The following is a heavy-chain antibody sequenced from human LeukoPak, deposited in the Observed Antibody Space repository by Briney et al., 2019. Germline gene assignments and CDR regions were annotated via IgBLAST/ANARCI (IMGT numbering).Heavy chain of an antibody. D-gene: IGHD2-15*01. CDR2: INHSGST. J-gene: IGHJ3*02. Sequence: PSETLSLTCAVYGGSFSGYYWSWIRQPPGKGLEWIGEINHSGSTNYNPSLKSRVTISVDTSKNQFSLKLSSVTAADTAVYYCARGNQRYCSGGSCYGKGRRTHAFDIWGQGTMVTVSS. V-gene: IGHV4-34*01. CDR1: GGSFSGYY. CDR3: ARGNQRYCSGGSCYGKGRRTHAFDI.